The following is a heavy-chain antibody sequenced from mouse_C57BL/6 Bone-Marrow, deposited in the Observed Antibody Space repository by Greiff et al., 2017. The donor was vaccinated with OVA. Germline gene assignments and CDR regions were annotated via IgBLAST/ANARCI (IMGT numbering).Heavy chain of an antibody. CDR2: IDPENGDT. D-gene: IGHD2-1*01. Sequence: VQLQQSGAELVRPGASVKLSCTASGFNIKDDYMHWVKQRPEQGLEWIGWIDPENGDTEYASKFQGKATITADTSSNTAYLQLSSLTSEDTAVYYCTRNYPFDYGGQGTTLTVSS. J-gene: IGHJ2*01. CDR1: GFNIKDDY. CDR3: TRNYPFDY. V-gene: IGHV14-4*01.